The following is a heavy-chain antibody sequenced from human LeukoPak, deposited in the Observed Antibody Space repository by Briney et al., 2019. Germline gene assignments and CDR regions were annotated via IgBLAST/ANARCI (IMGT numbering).Heavy chain of an antibody. J-gene: IGHJ4*02. CDR1: GFTLSSYW. Sequence: GGSLRLSCAASGFTLSSYWMSWVRQAPGKGLEWVANINQDGTEKYYVDSVKGRFTISRDNAKNSLYLQMNSLRAEDTAVYYCARAADWYYDYVWGSYRPSSPWVDYWGQGTLVTVSS. V-gene: IGHV3-7*01. D-gene: IGHD3-16*02. CDR2: INQDGTEK. CDR3: ARAADWYYDYVWGSYRPSSPWVDY.